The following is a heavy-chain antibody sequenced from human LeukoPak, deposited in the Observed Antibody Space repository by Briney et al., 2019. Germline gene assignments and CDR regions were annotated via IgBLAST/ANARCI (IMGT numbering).Heavy chain of an antibody. D-gene: IGHD6-19*01. Sequence: GGSLRLSCAASGFTFSSYAMHWVRQAPGKGLEWVAVISYDGSNKYYADSVKGRFTISRDNSKNTLYLQMNSLRAEDTAVYYCARSPWQWLVYYYYYCMDVWGKGTTVTVSS. CDR1: GFTFSSYA. V-gene: IGHV3-30*04. CDR3: ARSPWQWLVYYYYYCMDV. CDR2: ISYDGSNK. J-gene: IGHJ6*03.